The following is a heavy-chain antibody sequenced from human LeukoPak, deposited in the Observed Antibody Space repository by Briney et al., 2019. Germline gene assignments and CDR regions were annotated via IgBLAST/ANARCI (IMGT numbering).Heavy chain of an antibody. CDR2: INLGGST. J-gene: IGHJ4*02. Sequence: ETLSLTCAVYGGSFSEYYWSWIRQSPGKGLEWIGEINLGGSTNYNPSLKSRVTISVDSSRNQFSLKVTSVTAADTAVYYCARGPLHFDYWGQGTLVTVSS. CDR1: GGSFSEYY. CDR3: ARGPLHFDY. V-gene: IGHV4-34*01.